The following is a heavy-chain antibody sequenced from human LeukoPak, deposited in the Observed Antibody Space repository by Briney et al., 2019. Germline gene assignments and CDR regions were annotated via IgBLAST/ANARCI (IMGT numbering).Heavy chain of an antibody. CDR1: GFTFSSYW. D-gene: IGHD5-12*01. V-gene: IGHV3-7*01. CDR2: MKPDGREI. J-gene: IGHJ4*02. CDR3: ARDRGGISRY. Sequence: PGGSLRLSCATSGFTFSSYWMSWLRQAPGKGLEWVANMKPDGREIYYVDSAKGRFTIPRDNAKNSLYLEMNRLRVEDTAVYYCARDRGGISRYWGQGTLVTVSS.